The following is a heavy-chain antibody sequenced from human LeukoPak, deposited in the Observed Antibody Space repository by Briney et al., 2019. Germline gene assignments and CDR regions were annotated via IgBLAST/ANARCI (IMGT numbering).Heavy chain of an antibody. V-gene: IGHV3-23*01. J-gene: IGHJ4*02. CDR3: ARSIPGIAAAGTATDY. CDR2: ISGSGGST. D-gene: IGHD6-13*01. CDR1: GFTFSSYA. Sequence: GGSLRLSCAASGFTFSSYAMSWVRQAPGKGLEWVSAISGSGGSTYYADSVKGRFTISRDNSKNTLYLQMNSLRAEDTAVYYCARSIPGIAAAGTATDYWGQGTLVTVYS.